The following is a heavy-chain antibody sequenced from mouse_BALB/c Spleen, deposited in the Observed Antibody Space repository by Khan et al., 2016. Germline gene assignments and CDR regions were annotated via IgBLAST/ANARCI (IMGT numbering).Heavy chain of an antibody. CDR2: ILPGSGST. CDR3: ARGAY. J-gene: IGHJ3*01. V-gene: IGHV1-9*01. Sequence: QVQLQQSGAELMKPGASVKISCKATGYTFGSYWIEWVKQRPGHGPEWCGEILPGSGSTNYNENFKVTASLTDDTSSNQAFMQLRSLASEDSAGYYCARGAYWGQGTLVTVSA. CDR1: GYTFGSYW.